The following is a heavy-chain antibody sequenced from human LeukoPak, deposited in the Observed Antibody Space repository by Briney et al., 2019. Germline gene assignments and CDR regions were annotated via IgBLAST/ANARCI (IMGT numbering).Heavy chain of an antibody. D-gene: IGHD2-2*01. CDR3: ARDGVGYCSSTSCFNWFDP. CDR1: GYTFTSYG. Sequence: ASVKVSCKASGYTFTSYGISWMRQAPGQGLEWMGWISAYNGNTNYAQKLQGRVTMTTDTSTSTAYMELRSLRSDDTAVYYCARDGVGYCSSTSCFNWFDPWGQGTLVTVSS. V-gene: IGHV1-18*01. CDR2: ISAYNGNT. J-gene: IGHJ5*02.